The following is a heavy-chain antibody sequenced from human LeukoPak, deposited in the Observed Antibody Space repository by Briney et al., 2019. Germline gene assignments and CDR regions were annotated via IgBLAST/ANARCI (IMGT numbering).Heavy chain of an antibody. V-gene: IGHV3-64*01. CDR1: GFTFSSYA. D-gene: IGHD2-2*01. CDR2: ISSNGGST. CDR3: ARSWIVVVPAALHP. J-gene: IGHJ5*02. Sequence: GGSLRLSCAASGFTFSSYAMSWVRQAPGKGLEYVSAISSNGGSTYYANSVKGRFTISRDDSKNTLYLQMGSLRAEDMAVYYCARSWIVVVPAALHPWGQGTLVTVSS.